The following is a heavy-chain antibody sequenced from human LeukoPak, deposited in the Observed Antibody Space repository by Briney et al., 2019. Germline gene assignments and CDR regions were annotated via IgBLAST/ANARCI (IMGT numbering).Heavy chain of an antibody. CDR3: ARGGIAAADPFDY. CDR2: IYYSGST. Sequence: SETLSLTCTVSGGSISSGGYYWSWIRQHPGKGLEWIGYIYYSGSTYYNPSFKSRVTISVDTSKNQFSLKLSSVTAADTAVYYCARGGIAAADPFDYWGQGTLVTVSS. J-gene: IGHJ4*02. D-gene: IGHD6-13*01. CDR1: GGSISSGGYY. V-gene: IGHV4-31*03.